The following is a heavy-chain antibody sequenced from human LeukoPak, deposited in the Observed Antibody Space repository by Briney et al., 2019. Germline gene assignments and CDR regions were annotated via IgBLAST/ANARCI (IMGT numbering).Heavy chain of an antibody. D-gene: IGHD2-15*01. J-gene: IGHJ4*02. CDR3: ASQPDYCSGGSCSDY. CDR1: XXSFTXYW. V-gene: IGHV5-10-1*01. Sequence: SLKXXXXXXXXSFTXYWISWVRQMPGKGLEWMGRIDPSDSYTNYSPSFQGHVTISADKSISTAYLQWSSLKASDTAMYYCASQPDYCSGGSCSDYWGQGTLVTVSS. CDR2: IDPSDSYT.